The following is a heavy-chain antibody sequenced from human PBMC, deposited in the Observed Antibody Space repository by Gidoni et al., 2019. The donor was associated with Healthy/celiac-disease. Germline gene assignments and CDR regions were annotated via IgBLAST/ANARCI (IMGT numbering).Heavy chain of an antibody. Sequence: QVQLVESGGGVVQPGRSLRLSWAASGFHFSSYGLHWVRQAPGKGVEGVAVISYDGSKKYYADSVKGRFTISRDNSKNTLYLQMNSLRAEDTAVYYCAKVFQIAAAGTGYFDYWGQGTLVTVSS. J-gene: IGHJ4*02. CDR1: GFHFSSYG. D-gene: IGHD6-13*01. CDR3: AKVFQIAAAGTGYFDY. V-gene: IGHV3-30*18. CDR2: ISYDGSKK.